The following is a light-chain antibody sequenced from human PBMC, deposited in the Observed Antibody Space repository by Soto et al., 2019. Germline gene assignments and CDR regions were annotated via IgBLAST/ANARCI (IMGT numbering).Light chain of an antibody. CDR3: QQSYSTPWT. V-gene: IGKV1-39*01. Sequence: DIQMTQSPSSLSASVGDRVTITCRASQSISSYLNWYQQKPGKAPKLLISAPSSLQSGVPSRFSGSGSGTDFTLLISSLQPEYFSTYYCQQSYSTPWTFGQGIKVEIK. CDR1: QSISSY. CDR2: APS. J-gene: IGKJ1*01.